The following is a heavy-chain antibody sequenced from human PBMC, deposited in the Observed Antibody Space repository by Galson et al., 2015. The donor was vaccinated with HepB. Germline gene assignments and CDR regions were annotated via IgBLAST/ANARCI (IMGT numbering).Heavy chain of an antibody. CDR3: ARTYSSSLSGQDYFDY. Sequence: QSGAEVKKPGESLKISCKGSGYSFSMYWIGWVRQMPGKGLEWMGIIYPGDSDTRYSPSFEGQVIISADKPISTAYLQWSSLKASDTAMYYCARTYSSSLSGQDYFDYWGHGTLVTVSS. J-gene: IGHJ4*01. D-gene: IGHD6-13*01. V-gene: IGHV5-51*01. CDR2: IYPGDSDT. CDR1: GYSFSMYW.